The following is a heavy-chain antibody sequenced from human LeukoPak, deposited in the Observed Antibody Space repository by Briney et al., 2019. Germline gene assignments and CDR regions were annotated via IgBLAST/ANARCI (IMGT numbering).Heavy chain of an antibody. Sequence: GGSLRLSCAASGFTFSGYGMSWVRQAPGKGLEWVSAMSGSGGRTYYADSVKGRFTISRDNSKNTLYLQMNSLRAEDTAVYYCARGGSYLSAFDIWGQGTMVTVSS. CDR1: GFTFSGYG. V-gene: IGHV3-23*01. CDR3: ARGGSYLSAFDI. CDR2: MSGSGGRT. J-gene: IGHJ3*02. D-gene: IGHD1-26*01.